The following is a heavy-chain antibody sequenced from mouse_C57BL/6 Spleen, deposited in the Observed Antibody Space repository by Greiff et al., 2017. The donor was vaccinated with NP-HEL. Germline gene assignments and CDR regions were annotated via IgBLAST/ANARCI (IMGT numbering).Heavy chain of an antibody. CDR1: GYTFTSYW. CDR2: IHPNSGST. Sequence: QVQLQQPGAELVKPGASVKLSCKASGYTFTSYWMHWVKQRPGQGLEWIGMIHPNSGSTNYNEKFKSKATLTVDKSSSTAYMQLSSLTSEDSAVYYCARDGGVYRLAYWGQGTLVTVSA. CDR3: ARDGGVYRLAY. D-gene: IGHD2-1*01. J-gene: IGHJ3*01. V-gene: IGHV1-64*01.